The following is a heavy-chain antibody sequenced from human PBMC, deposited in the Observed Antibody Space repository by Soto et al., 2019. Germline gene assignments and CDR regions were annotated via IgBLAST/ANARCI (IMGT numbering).Heavy chain of an antibody. V-gene: IGHV4-30-4*01. D-gene: IGHD4-17*01. Sequence: PSETLSLTCTVSGGSISSGDFYWSWIRQPPGKGLESIGNIYYSGSTYYNPSLRSRAIMSVDTSQNQFSLKLSSLTAADTAVYFCARADDFSDPFDYWGQGALVTVSS. J-gene: IGHJ4*02. CDR1: GGSISSGDFY. CDR3: ARADDFSDPFDY. CDR2: IYYSGST.